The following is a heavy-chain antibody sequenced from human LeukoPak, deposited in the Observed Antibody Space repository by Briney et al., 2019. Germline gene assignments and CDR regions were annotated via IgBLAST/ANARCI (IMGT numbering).Heavy chain of an antibody. Sequence: GESLKITCKVSGYSFTSYWISWVRQMPGKGLEWIGIIYPGDSDTRYSPSFQGQVTMSADKSISTAYRQWSSLKASDTAMYYCARNSLRWQPFDYWGQGTLVTVSS. CDR2: IYPGDSDT. D-gene: IGHD4-23*01. CDR3: ARNSLRWQPFDY. CDR1: GYSFTSYW. V-gene: IGHV5-51*01. J-gene: IGHJ4*02.